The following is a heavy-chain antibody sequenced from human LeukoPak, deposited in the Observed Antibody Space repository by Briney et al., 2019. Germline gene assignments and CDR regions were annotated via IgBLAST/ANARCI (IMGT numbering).Heavy chain of an antibody. V-gene: IGHV3-21*01. CDR3: ARDGNRRGYYYYMDV. D-gene: IGHD1-1*01. CDR2: ISSSSSYI. CDR1: GFTFSSYS. Sequence: PGGSLRLSCAASGFTFSSYSMNWVRQAPGKGLEWVSSISSSSSYIYYAGSVKGRFTISRDNAKNSLYLQMNSLRAEDTAVYYCARDGNRRGYYYYMDVWGKGTTVTVSS. J-gene: IGHJ6*03.